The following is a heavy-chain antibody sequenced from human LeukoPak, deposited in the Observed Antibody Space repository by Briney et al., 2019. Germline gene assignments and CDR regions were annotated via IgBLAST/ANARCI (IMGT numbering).Heavy chain of an antibody. Sequence: GGSLRLSCAASGFTFSDYYMSWIRQAPGKGLEWVSYISSSGSTIYYADSAKGRFTISRDNAKNSLYLQMNSLRAEDTAVYYCARGQLWDYYYYYMDVWGKGTTVTVSS. CDR1: GFTFSDYY. J-gene: IGHJ6*03. D-gene: IGHD5-18*01. CDR3: ARGQLWDYYYYYMDV. V-gene: IGHV3-11*01. CDR2: ISSSGSTI.